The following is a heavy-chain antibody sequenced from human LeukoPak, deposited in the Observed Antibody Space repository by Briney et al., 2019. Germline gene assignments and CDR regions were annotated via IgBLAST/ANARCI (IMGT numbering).Heavy chain of an antibody. CDR3: ARRLQDYYYGMDV. CDR2: INHSGST. Sequence: SETLSLTCAVYGGSFSGYYWSWIRQPPGKGLEWIGEINHSGSTNYNPSLKSRVTISVDTSKNQFSLKLSSVTAADTAVYYCARRLQDYYYGMDVWGQGTTVTVSS. D-gene: IGHD5-24*01. V-gene: IGHV4-34*01. CDR1: GGSFSGYY. J-gene: IGHJ6*02.